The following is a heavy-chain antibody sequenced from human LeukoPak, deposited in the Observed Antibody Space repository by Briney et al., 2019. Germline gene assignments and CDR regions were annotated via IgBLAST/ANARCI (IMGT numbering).Heavy chain of an antibody. D-gene: IGHD3-10*01. Sequence: SETLSLTCTVSGGSISSSSYYWGWIRQPPGTGLEWIGSIYYSGSTYYNPSLKSRVTISVDTSKNQFSLKLSSVTAADTAVYYCARRLLWFGEENWFDPWGQETLVTVSS. CDR1: GGSISSSSYY. V-gene: IGHV4-39*01. CDR2: IYYSGST. J-gene: IGHJ5*02. CDR3: ARRLLWFGEENWFDP.